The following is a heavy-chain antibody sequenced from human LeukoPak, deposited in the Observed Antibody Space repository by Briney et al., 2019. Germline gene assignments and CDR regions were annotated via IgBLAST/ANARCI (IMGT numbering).Heavy chain of an antibody. J-gene: IGHJ4*02. D-gene: IGHD3-10*01. CDR3: ARQTSYYSGSGSYYPGYYFDY. Sequence: GGSLRLSCAASGFTFSSYSMNWVRQAPGKGLEWVSSISSSSSYIYYADSVKGRFTISRDNAKNSLYLQMNSLRAEDTAVYYCARQTSYYSGSGSYYPGYYFDYWGQGTLVTIS. V-gene: IGHV3-21*01. CDR2: ISSSSSYI. CDR1: GFTFSSYS.